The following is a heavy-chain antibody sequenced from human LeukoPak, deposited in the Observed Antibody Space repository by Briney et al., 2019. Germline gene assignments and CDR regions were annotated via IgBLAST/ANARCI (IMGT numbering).Heavy chain of an antibody. CDR3: GRAEYGGNYYYYGMDV. J-gene: IGHJ6*02. D-gene: IGHD4-23*01. CDR1: GDSVSTNSAS. V-gene: IGHV6-1*01. Sequence: SQTLSLTCAISGDSVSTNSASWNWIRQSPSRGLEWLGRTYYRSKWYTDYATSVKGRITIRSDTSKNQFSLHLNSVTPEDTAVYYCGRAEYGGNYYYYGMDVWGQGTTVTVSS. CDR2: TYYRSKWYT.